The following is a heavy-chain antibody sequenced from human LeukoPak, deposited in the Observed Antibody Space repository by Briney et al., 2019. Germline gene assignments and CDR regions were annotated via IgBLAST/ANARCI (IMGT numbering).Heavy chain of an antibody. CDR3: ATSYREYGDYERGPFDT. V-gene: IGHV1-24*01. D-gene: IGHD4-17*01. CDR1: GYTLTELS. CDR2: FDPEDGET. J-gene: IGHJ3*02. Sequence: ASVKVSCKVSGYTLTELSMHWVRQAPGKGLEWMGGFDPEDGETIYAQKFQGRVTMTEDTSTDTAYMELSSLRSEDTAVYYCATSYREYGDYERGPFDTWGQGTMVTVSS.